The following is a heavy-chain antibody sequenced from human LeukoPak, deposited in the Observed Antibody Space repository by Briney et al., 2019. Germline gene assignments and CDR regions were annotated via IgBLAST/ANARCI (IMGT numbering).Heavy chain of an antibody. D-gene: IGHD5-12*01. Sequence: SETLSLTCAVSGGSISSSNWWSWVRPPPGKGLEWIGEIYHSGSTNYNPSLKSRVTISVDKSKNQFSLKLSSVTAADTAVYYCARRARTYSGSPWDYWGQGTLVTVSS. CDR3: ARRARTYSGSPWDY. V-gene: IGHV4-4*02. J-gene: IGHJ4*02. CDR1: GGSISSSNW. CDR2: IYHSGST.